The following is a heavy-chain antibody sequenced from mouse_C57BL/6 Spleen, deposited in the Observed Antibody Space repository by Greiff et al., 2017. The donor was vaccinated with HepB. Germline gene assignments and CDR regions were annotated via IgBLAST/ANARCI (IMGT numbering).Heavy chain of an antibody. V-gene: IGHV7-3*01. D-gene: IGHD1-1*01. CDR3: ARYLITTASSPEYFDY. Sequence: EVKLVESGGGLVQPGGSLSLSCAASGFTFTDYYMSWVRQPPGKALEWLGFIRNKANGYTTEYSASVKGRFTISRDNSQSILYLQMNALRAEDSATYYCARYLITTASSPEYFDYWGQGTTLTVSS. J-gene: IGHJ2*01. CDR1: GFTFTDYY. CDR2: IRNKANGYTT.